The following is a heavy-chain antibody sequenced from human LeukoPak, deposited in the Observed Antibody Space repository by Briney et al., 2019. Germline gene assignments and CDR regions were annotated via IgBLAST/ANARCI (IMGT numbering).Heavy chain of an antibody. J-gene: IGHJ4*02. D-gene: IGHD2-2*01. Sequence: SETLSLTCTVSGGSISSYYWSWIRQPAGKGLEWIGRIYTSGSTNYNPSLKSRVTMSVDTSKNQFSLKLSPVTAADTAVYYCARSPLYCSSTSCYLFDYWGQGTLVTVSP. CDR2: IYTSGST. CDR1: GGSISSYY. V-gene: IGHV4-4*07. CDR3: ARSPLYCSSTSCYLFDY.